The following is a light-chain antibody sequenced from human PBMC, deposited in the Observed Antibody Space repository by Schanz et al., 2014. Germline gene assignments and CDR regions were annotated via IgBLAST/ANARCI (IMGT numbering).Light chain of an antibody. CDR3: NSFTSSHTHV. Sequence: QSALTQPRSVSGSPGQSVTISCTGTSSYVGGYNYVSWYQQHPGKAPKLMIYDVSKRPSGVPVRFSGSKSGNTASLTISGLQAEDEADYYCNSFTSSHTHVFGGGTKLTVL. CDR1: SSYVGGYNY. V-gene: IGLV2-11*01. J-gene: IGLJ3*02. CDR2: DVS.